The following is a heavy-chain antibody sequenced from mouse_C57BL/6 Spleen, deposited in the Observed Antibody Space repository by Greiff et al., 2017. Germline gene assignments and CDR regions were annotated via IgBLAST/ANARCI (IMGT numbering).Heavy chain of an antibody. CDR3: ARENGSALAY. V-gene: IGHV1-64*01. CDR1: GYTFTSYW. Sequence: QVQLKQPGAELVKPGASVKLSCKASGYTFTSYWMHWVKQRPGQGLEWIGMIHPNSGSTNYNEKFKSKATLTVDKSSSTAYMQLSSLTSEDSAVYYCARENGSALAYWGQGTLVTVSA. J-gene: IGHJ3*01. CDR2: IHPNSGST. D-gene: IGHD1-1*02.